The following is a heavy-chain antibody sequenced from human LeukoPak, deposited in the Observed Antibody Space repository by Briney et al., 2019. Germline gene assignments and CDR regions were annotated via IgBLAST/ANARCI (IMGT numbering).Heavy chain of an antibody. CDR2: IKSKTDGGTT. D-gene: IGHD1-26*01. J-gene: IGHJ4*02. CDR3: TTGFRYSGSYLD. V-gene: IGHV3-15*01. Sequence: PGGSLRLSCAASGFTFSNAWMSWVRQAPGKGLEWVGRIKSKTDGGTTDYAAPVKGRFTISRDDSKNTLYLQMNSLKTEDTAVYHCTTGFRYSGSYLDWGQGTLVTVSS. CDR1: GFTFSNAW.